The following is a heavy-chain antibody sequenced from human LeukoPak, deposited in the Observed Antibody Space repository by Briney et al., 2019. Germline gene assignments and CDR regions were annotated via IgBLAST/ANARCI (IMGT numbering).Heavy chain of an antibody. CDR2: IYYSGST. CDR3: ARHIPPPYYDILTGYSLFTC. Sequence: PSETLSLTCTVSGCSISSSSYYWGWIRQPPGKGLEWIGSIYYSGSTYYNPSLKSRVTISVDTSKNQFSLKLSSVTAADTAVYYCARHIPPPYYDILTGYSLFTCWGQGTLVTVSA. J-gene: IGHJ4*02. D-gene: IGHD3-9*01. CDR1: GCSISSSSYY. V-gene: IGHV4-39*01.